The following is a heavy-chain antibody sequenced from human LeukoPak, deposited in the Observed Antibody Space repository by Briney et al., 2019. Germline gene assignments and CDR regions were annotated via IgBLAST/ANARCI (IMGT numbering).Heavy chain of an antibody. V-gene: IGHV3-21*01. J-gene: IGHJ4*02. CDR2: ISSSSSYI. D-gene: IGHD4-17*01. CDR3: ARDPSDYGDYADY. CDR1: GFTFSSYS. Sequence: GSLRLSCAASGFTFSSYSMNWVRQAPGKGLEWVSSISSSSSYIYCADSVKGRFTISRDNAKNSLYLQMNSLRAEDTAVYYCARDPSDYGDYADYWGQGTLVTVSS.